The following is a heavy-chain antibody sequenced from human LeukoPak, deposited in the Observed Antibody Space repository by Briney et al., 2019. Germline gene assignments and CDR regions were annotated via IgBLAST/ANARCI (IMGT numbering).Heavy chain of an antibody. D-gene: IGHD6-13*01. Sequence: SETLSLTCTVSGGSISSGGYYWSWIRQHPGKGLEWIGYIYYSGSTYYNPSLKSRVTISVDTSKNQFSLKLSSVTAADTAVYYCARDPIGAAGTGYWGQGTLVTVSS. V-gene: IGHV4-31*03. CDR3: ARDPIGAAGTGY. CDR1: GGSISSGGYY. J-gene: IGHJ4*02. CDR2: IYYSGST.